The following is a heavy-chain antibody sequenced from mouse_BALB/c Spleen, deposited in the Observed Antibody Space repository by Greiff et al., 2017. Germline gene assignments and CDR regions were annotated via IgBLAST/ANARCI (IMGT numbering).Heavy chain of an antibody. J-gene: IGHJ2*01. V-gene: IGHV6-6*02. CDR1: GFTFSNYW. Sequence: EVHLVESGGGLVQPGGSMKLSCVASGFTFSNYWMNWVRQSPEKGLEWVAEIRLKSNNYATHYAESVKGRFTISRDDSKSSVYLQMNNLRAEDTGIYYCTSSYDYWGQGTTLTVSS. D-gene: IGHD1-1*01. CDR3: TSSYDY. CDR2: IRLKSNNYAT.